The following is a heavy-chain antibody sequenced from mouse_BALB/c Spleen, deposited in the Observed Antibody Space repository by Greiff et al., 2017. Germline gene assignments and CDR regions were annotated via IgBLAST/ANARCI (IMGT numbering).Heavy chain of an antibody. CDR3: ARQGNGKGGYAMDY. CDR2: ISSGGGST. CDR1: GFAFTSYD. Sequence: EVQRVESGGGLVKPGGSLKLSCAASGFAFTSYDMSWVRQTPEKRLKWVAYISSGGGSTYYPDTVKGRFTISRDNAKNTLYLQMSSLKSEDAAMYYCARQGNGKGGYAMDYWGQGTSVTVSS. J-gene: IGHJ4*01. D-gene: IGHD2-1*01. V-gene: IGHV5-12-1*01.